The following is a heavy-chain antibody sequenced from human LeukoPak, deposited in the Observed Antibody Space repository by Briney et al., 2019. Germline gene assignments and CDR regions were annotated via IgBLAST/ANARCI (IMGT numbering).Heavy chain of an antibody. Sequence: SETLSLTCTVSGGSISSSSYYWGWIRQPPGKGLEWIGSIYYSGSTYYNPSLKSRVTISVDTSKNQFSLKLSSVTAADTAVYYCARHLNTSYYYDSSGYPDYWGQGTLVTVSS. CDR1: GGSISSSSYY. CDR2: IYYSGST. J-gene: IGHJ4*02. V-gene: IGHV4-39*01. CDR3: ARHLNTSYYYDSSGYPDY. D-gene: IGHD3-22*01.